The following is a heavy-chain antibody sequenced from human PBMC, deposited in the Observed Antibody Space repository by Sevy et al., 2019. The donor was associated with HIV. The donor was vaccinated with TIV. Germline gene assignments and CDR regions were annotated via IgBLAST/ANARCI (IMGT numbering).Heavy chain of an antibody. V-gene: IGHV3-23*01. J-gene: IGHJ4*02. CDR3: AREGCTRPHDY. CDR1: GFAFYDYS. Sequence: GGSLRLSCAASGFAFYDYSMSWIRQAPGKGLEWVATLSFGCGKIKYADSVKGRFTISRDNSKNSFYLQMDNLRVEDTAQYYCAREGCTRPHDYWGQGTRVTVSS. D-gene: IGHD2-8*01. CDR2: LSFGCGKI.